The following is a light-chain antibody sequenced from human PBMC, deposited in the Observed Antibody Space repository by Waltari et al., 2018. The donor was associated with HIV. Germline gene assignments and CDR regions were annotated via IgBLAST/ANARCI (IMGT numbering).Light chain of an antibody. Sequence: GSSSDIGYYDYVSWYQQYPGQAPKALIYEVTSRPSGTSSRFSGSKSATTAFLAISKLQTDDEADYFCSSYTRRGTVVFGGGTRLTVL. J-gene: IGLJ2*01. CDR1: SSDIGYYDY. V-gene: IGLV2-14*01. CDR3: SSYTRRGTVV. CDR2: EVT.